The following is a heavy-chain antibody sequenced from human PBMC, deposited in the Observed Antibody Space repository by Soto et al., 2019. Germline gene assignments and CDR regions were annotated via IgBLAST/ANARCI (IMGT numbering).Heavy chain of an antibody. Sequence: EVQLVESGGGLVQPGGSLRLSCAASGFTFTSYWMHWVRQAPGKGLVWVSRINSDGSSTTYADSVKGRFTISRDNAKNTLYLQMNSLSAEDTAVYYCARGDLPRPFDNWGQGTLVIVSS. CDR2: INSDGSST. CDR1: GFTFTSYW. V-gene: IGHV3-74*01. J-gene: IGHJ4*02. CDR3: ARGDLPRPFDN.